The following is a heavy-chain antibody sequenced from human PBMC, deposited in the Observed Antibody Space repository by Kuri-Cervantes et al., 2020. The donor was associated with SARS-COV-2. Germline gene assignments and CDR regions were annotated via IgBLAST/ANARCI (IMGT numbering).Heavy chain of an antibody. J-gene: IGHJ5*02. V-gene: IGHV3-48*04. CDR3: ARELAYCGGDCSIPP. CDR1: GFTFSSYS. D-gene: IGHD2-21*02. Sequence: ETLSLTCAASGFTFSSYSMNWVRQAPGKGLEWVSYISSSSSTIYYADSVKGRFTISRDNAKNSLYLQMNSLRAEDTAVYYCARELAYCGGDCSIPPWGQGTLVT. CDR2: ISSSSSTI.